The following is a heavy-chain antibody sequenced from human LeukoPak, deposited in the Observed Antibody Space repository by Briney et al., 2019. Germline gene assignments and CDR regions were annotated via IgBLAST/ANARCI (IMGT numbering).Heavy chain of an antibody. D-gene: IGHD3-10*01. CDR3: AKDMINGNGEYDDFDI. J-gene: IGHJ3*02. CDR2: ISYDGSNK. Sequence: GRSLRLSCAASGFTFSSYGMHWVRQAPGKGLEWVALISYDGSNKYYADSVKGRFTISRDNSKKTVHLQMNILRVDDTAIYYCAKDMINGNGEYDDFDIWGRGTMVTVSS. CDR1: GFTFSSYG. V-gene: IGHV3-30*18.